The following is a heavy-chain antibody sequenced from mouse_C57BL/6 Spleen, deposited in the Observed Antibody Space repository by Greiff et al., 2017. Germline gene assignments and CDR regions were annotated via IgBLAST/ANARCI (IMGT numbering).Heavy chain of an antibody. CDR1: GYTFTDYY. J-gene: IGHJ2*01. Sequence: VQLQQSGAELVRPGASVKLSCKASGYTFTDYYINWVKQRPGQGLEWIARVYPGSGNTYFNEKLKGKSTLTAAKSSSTSYLPLSSLTSADSAVYFCARWGLRRDFDYWGQGTTLTVSS. CDR3: ARWGLRRDFDY. CDR2: VYPGSGNT. V-gene: IGHV1-76*01. D-gene: IGHD2-4*01.